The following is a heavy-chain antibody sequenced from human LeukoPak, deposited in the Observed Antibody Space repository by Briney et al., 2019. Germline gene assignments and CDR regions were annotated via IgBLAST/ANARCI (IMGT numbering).Heavy chain of an antibody. Sequence: PSETLSLTCTVSGGSISGYYWSWIRQPAGKGLEWIGRIYTRGSTNYNPSLKSRVTISVDTSKNQFSLKLSSVTAADTAVYYCARGDSSGYLMLDYWGQGTLVTVSS. CDR1: GGSISGYY. J-gene: IGHJ4*02. V-gene: IGHV4-4*07. CDR3: ARGDSSGYLMLDY. CDR2: IYTRGST. D-gene: IGHD3-22*01.